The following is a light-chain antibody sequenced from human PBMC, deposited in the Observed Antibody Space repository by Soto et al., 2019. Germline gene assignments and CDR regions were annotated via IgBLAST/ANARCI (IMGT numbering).Light chain of an antibody. CDR1: QSVSSSY. Sequence: EIVLTQSPGTLSLSPGERATLSCRASQSVSSSYLAWYQQKPGQAPRLLIYGASSRATGIPDRFSGSGSVTDFTRTISRLEPEDFAVYYCQQYGSSPCTFGPGTKVDIK. CDR2: GAS. CDR3: QQYGSSPCT. J-gene: IGKJ3*01. V-gene: IGKV3-20*01.